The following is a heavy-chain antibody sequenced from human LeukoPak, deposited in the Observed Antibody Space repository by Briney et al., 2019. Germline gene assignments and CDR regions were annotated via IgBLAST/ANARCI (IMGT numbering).Heavy chain of an antibody. CDR2: ITNTGGT. V-gene: IGHV3-23*01. D-gene: IGHD2-2*01. Sequence: PGGSLRLSCVASGFTSSNYIMRWVRQAPGRGLEWVSTITNTGGTYYPDSVKGRFTISRDDSKNTLYLQMNSLRAEDTAIYYCAKGYRYFDCWGQGTLVTVSS. J-gene: IGHJ4*02. CDR3: AKGYRYFDC. CDR1: GFTSSNYI.